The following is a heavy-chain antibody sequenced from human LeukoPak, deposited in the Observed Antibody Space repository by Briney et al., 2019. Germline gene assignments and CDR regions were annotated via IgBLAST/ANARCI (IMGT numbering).Heavy chain of an antibody. CDR3: AGLPMTPPSYSIWYFDL. CDR1: GGSISSSSYY. V-gene: IGHV4-39*07. J-gene: IGHJ2*01. CDR2: IYYSGST. D-gene: IGHD1-26*01. Sequence: SETLSLTCTVSGGSISSSSYYWGWIRQPPGKGLEWIGSIYYSGSTYYNPSLKSRVTISVDTSKNQFSLKLSSVTAADTAVYYCAGLPMTPPSYSIWYFDLWGRGTLVTVSS.